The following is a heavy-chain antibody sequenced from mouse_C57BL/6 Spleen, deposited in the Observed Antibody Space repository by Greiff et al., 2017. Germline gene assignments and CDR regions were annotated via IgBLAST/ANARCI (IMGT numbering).Heavy chain of an antibody. CDR2: ISYDGSN. J-gene: IGHJ2*01. CDR1: GYSITSGYY. D-gene: IGHD2-3*01. V-gene: IGHV3-6*01. CDR3: ARAYGYYEDY. Sequence: EVQRVESGPGLVKPSQSLSLTCSVTGYSITSGYYWNWIRQFPGNKLEWMGYISYDGSNNYNPSLKNRISITRDTSKNQFFLKLNSVTTEDTATYYCARAYGYYEDYWGQGTTLTVSS.